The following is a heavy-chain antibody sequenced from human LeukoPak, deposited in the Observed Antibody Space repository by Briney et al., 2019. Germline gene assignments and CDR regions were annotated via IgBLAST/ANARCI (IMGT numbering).Heavy chain of an antibody. V-gene: IGHV4-59*08. D-gene: IGHD3-10*01. CDR3: VGSSDAFDI. CDR1: GGSISSYY. Sequence: PSETLSLTCTVSGGSISSYYWSWIRQPPGKGLEWIGYIYYSGDTNYNPSLKSRVTISVDTSKNQFSLKLSSVTAADTAVYYCVGSSDAFDIWGQGTMVTVSS. CDR2: IYYSGDT. J-gene: IGHJ3*02.